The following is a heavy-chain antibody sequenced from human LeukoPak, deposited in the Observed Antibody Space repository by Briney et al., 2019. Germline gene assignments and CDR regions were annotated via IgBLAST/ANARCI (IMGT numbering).Heavy chain of an antibody. CDR1: GGSISSHY. Sequence: PSETLSLTCTVSGGSISSHYWSWIRQPPGKGLEWIGYIYYSGSTNYNPSLKSRVTISVDTSKNQFSLKLSSVTAADTAVYYCARVETYYDFWSGYLGNWFDPWGQGTLVTVSS. V-gene: IGHV4-59*11. CDR3: ARVETYYDFWSGYLGNWFDP. CDR2: IYYSGST. J-gene: IGHJ5*02. D-gene: IGHD3-3*01.